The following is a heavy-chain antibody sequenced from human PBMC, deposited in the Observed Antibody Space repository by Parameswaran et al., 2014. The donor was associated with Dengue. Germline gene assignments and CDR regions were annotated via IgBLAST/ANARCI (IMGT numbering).Heavy chain of an antibody. CDR3: AREAVAGPLDY. J-gene: IGHJ4*02. CDR2: INPSGGST. V-gene: IGHV1-46*01. D-gene: IGHD6-19*01. Sequence: WVRQAPGQGLEWMGIINPSGGSTSYAQKFQGRVTMTRDTSTSTVYMELSSLRSEDTAVYYCAREAVAGPLDYWGQGTLVTVSS.